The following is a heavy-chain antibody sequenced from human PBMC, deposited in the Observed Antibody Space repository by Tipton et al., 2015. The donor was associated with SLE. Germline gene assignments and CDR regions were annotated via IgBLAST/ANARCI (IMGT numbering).Heavy chain of an antibody. CDR1: GGPISSGGYS. D-gene: IGHD6-13*01. V-gene: IGHV4-30-2*01. J-gene: IGHJ5*02. CDR2: ISHNGDT. Sequence: TLSLTCAVSGGPISSGGYSWSWIRQPPGKGLEWIGYISHNGDTYYNPSLQSRVTISADRSLNQISLRLASMTAADTAVYYCAKASPSSSSWYLHPWGQGSLVTVSS. CDR3: AKASPSSSSWYLHP.